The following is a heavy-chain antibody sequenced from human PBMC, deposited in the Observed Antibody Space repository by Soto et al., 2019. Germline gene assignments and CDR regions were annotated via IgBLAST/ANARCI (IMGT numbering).Heavy chain of an antibody. J-gene: IGHJ4*02. Sequence: PGGSLRLSCSVSGFSFSTYAMSWVRQAPGKGLEWVSGISGSGTSAAYADSVKGRFTISRDNSKNTLFLQMDSLRAEDTAVYYCAKAPRWTATSRYWGQGTLVTVSS. D-gene: IGHD1-7*01. CDR1: GFSFSTYA. V-gene: IGHV3-23*01. CDR2: ISGSGTSA. CDR3: AKAPRWTATSRY.